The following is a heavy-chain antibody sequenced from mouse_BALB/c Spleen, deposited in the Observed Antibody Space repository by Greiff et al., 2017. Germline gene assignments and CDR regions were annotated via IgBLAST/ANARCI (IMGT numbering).Heavy chain of an antibody. CDR1: GFTFSSYA. J-gene: IGHJ4*01. CDR3: ASTARATYGAMDY. Sequence: DVKLVESGGGLVKPGGSLKLSCAASGFTFSSYAMSWVRQTPEKRLEWVATISSGGSYTYYPDSVKGRFTISRDNAKNTLYLQMSSLRSEDTAMYYCASTARATYGAMDYWGQGTSVTVSS. D-gene: IGHD3-1*01. V-gene: IGHV5-9-3*01. CDR2: ISSGGSYT.